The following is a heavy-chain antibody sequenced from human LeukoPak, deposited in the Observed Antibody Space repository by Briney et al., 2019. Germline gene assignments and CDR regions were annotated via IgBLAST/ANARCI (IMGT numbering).Heavy chain of an antibody. J-gene: IGHJ3*02. V-gene: IGHV4-30-2*01. CDR1: GASISSGGYY. D-gene: IGHD1-1*01. CDR3: ARDRYPMGIDI. Sequence: SETLSLTCTVSGASISSGGYYWSWIRQPPGRGLEWIGYIYHTGNTYYNPSLKSRITISVDRSKNQFSLKLSSVTAADTAVYYCARDRYPMGIDIWGQGAMVTVSS. CDR2: IYHTGNT.